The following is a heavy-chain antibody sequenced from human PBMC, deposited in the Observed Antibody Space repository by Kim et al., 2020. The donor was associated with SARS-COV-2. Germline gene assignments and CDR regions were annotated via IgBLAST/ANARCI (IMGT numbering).Heavy chain of an antibody. CDR3: ARSPYSSSSRGADAFDI. V-gene: IGHV3-11*03. D-gene: IGHD6-6*01. Sequence: KGRFTISRDNAKNSLYLQMNSLRAEDTAVYYCARSPYSSSSRGADAFDIWGQGTMVTVSS. J-gene: IGHJ3*02.